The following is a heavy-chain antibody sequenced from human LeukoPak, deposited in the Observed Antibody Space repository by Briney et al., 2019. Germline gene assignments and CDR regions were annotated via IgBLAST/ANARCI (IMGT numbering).Heavy chain of an antibody. D-gene: IGHD5-18*01. Sequence: GGSLRLSCAASGFTFSSYSMNWVRQAPGKGLEWVSSISSSSSYIYYADSVKGRFTISRDNAKNSLYLQMNSLRAEDTAVYYCARDSVKRKRGYEYWGQGTLVIVSS. J-gene: IGHJ4*02. CDR1: GFTFSSYS. V-gene: IGHV3-21*01. CDR2: ISSSSSYI. CDR3: ARDSVKRKRGYEY.